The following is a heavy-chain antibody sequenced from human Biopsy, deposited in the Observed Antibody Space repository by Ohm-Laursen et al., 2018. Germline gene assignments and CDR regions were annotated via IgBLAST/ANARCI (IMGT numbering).Heavy chain of an antibody. CDR3: GNEVHGRDY. D-gene: IGHD2-15*01. CDR2: INQSGRT. V-gene: IGHV4-34*08. J-gene: IGHJ4*02. CDR1: GKNFCAYY. Sequence: TLSFTSAVYGKNFCAYYWSWIRPPPGQGLDWIGQINQSGRTNYNPSLKSRVNISADKSNNQFSLKLTSVTSADTAGYFCGNEVHGRDYWGLGALVTVTS.